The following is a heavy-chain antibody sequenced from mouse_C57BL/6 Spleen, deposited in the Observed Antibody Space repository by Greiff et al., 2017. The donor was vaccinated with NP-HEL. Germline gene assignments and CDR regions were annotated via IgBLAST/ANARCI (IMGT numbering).Heavy chain of an antibody. CDR3: ARGIYYYGSPDY. D-gene: IGHD1-1*01. CDR2: ISYDGSN. CDR1: GYSITSGYY. Sequence: VQLKESGPGLVKPSQSLSLTCSVTGYSITSGYYWNWIRQFPGNKLEWMGYISYDGSNNYNPSLKNRISITRDTSKNQFFLKLNSVTTEDTATYYCARGIYYYGSPDYWGQGTTLTVSS. V-gene: IGHV3-6*01. J-gene: IGHJ2*01.